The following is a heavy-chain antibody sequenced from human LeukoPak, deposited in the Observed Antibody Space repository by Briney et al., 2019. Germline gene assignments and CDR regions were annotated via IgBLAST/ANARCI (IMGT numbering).Heavy chain of an antibody. CDR1: GFTFDDYA. D-gene: IGHD2-21*02. Sequence: GGSLRLSCAASGFTFDDYAMHWVRQAPGKGLEWVSGISWNSGSIGYADSVKGRFTISRDNAKNSLYLQMNSLRAEDTALYYCAKDRWGQAFYYFDYWGQGTLVTVSS. V-gene: IGHV3-9*01. J-gene: IGHJ4*02. CDR2: ISWNSGSI. CDR3: AKDRWGQAFYYFDY.